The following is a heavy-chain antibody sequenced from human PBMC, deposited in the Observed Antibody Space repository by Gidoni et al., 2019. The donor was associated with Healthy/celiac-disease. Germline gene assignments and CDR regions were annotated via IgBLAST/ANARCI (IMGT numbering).Heavy chain of an antibody. J-gene: IGHJ4*02. CDR3: ARHTSRLVGLSDY. CDR2: IYPGDSDT. D-gene: IGHD3-16*02. Sequence: KGLEWMGIIYPGDSDTRYSPSFQGQVTVSADKSISTDFLQWSSLKASDSDMYYCARHTSRLVGLSDYWGQGTLVTVSS. V-gene: IGHV5-51*01.